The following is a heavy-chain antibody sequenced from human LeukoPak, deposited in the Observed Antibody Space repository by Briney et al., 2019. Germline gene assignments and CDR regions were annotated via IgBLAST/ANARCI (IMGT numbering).Heavy chain of an antibody. D-gene: IGHD2-2*01. CDR1: GYTFTGYY. Sequence: GASVKVSCKASGYTFTGYYIHWVRQAPGQGLEWMGWINPNSGGTNYAQKFQGRVTMTRDTSISTAYMELSRPRSDDTAVYYCARDPCSTSCYPDYWGQGTLVTVSS. CDR2: INPNSGGT. V-gene: IGHV1-2*02. CDR3: ARDPCSTSCYPDY. J-gene: IGHJ4*02.